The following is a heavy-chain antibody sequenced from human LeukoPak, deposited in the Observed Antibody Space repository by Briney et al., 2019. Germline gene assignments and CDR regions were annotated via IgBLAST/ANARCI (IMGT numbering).Heavy chain of an antibody. Sequence: ASVKVSCRASGYNFIDHYLHWVRQAPGQGLEWMGWINPNSGGTNYAQKFQGRVTMTRDTSISTAYMELSRLRSDDTAVYYCAYLNPGNAFDIWGQGTMVTVSS. CDR3: AYLNPGNAFDI. D-gene: IGHD1-14*01. CDR1: GYNFIDHY. CDR2: INPNSGGT. V-gene: IGHV1-2*02. J-gene: IGHJ3*02.